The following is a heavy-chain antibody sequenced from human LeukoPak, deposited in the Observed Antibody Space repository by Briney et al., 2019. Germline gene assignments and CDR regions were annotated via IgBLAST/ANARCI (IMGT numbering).Heavy chain of an antibody. CDR3: AIMHRYYDGSGYWVQ. CDR2: ISTSGGTT. D-gene: IGHD3-22*01. CDR1: GFTSSSYA. J-gene: IGHJ4*02. V-gene: IGHV3-23*01. Sequence: GGSLGLSCAASGFTSSSYAMSWVRQAPGKGLEWVSGISTSGGTTSYADSVKGRFTISRDNPRNTLYMQMSSLRDEDTAVYYCAIMHRYYDGSGYWVQWGQGTLVTVSS.